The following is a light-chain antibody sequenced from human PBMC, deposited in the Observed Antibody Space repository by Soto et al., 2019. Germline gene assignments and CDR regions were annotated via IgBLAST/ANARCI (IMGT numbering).Light chain of an antibody. CDR1: QSVSSN. Sequence: EIVMPQSPATLSVSPGERATLSCRASQSVSSNLAWYQQKPGQAPRLLIYGASSRATGIPVRFSGSGSGTEFTLTISSLQSEDFAVYYCQQYNNWPLTFGQGTRLEIK. J-gene: IGKJ5*01. CDR3: QQYNNWPLT. CDR2: GAS. V-gene: IGKV3-15*01.